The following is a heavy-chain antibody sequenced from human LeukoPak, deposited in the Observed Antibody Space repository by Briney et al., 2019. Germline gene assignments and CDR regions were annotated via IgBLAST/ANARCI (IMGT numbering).Heavy chain of an antibody. J-gene: IGHJ4*02. V-gene: IGHV3-15*01. CDR3: STSSMIAAKVFDY. Sequence: PGGSLRLSCAASGFTFSNAWMSWVRQAPGKGLEWVGRIKSKTDGGTTDYAAPVKGRFTISRDDSKNTLYLQMNSLKTEDTAVYYCSTSSMIAAKVFDYWGQGTLVTVAS. D-gene: IGHD3-22*01. CDR2: IKSKTDGGTT. CDR1: GFTFSNAW.